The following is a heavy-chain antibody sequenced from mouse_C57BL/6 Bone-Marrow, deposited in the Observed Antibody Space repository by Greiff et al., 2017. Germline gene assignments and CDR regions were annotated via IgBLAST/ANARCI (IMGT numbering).Heavy chain of an antibody. CDR2: FPPYNDDP. Sequence: QVQLQQSGAELVKPGASVKMSCKASGYTFTTYPIAWLKQNPGKSLEWIGNFPPYNDDPKYTQQFKGKATLTVDKSSNTVYLELSRLTSDDSAGYDCERSSTVFYDLDYWGQGTTLTVAS. CDR1: GYTFTTYP. V-gene: IGHV1-47*01. CDR3: ERSSTVFYDLDY. J-gene: IGHJ2*01. D-gene: IGHD1-1*01.